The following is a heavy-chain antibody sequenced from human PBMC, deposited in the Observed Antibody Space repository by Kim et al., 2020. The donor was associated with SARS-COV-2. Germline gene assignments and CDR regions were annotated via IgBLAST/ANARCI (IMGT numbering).Heavy chain of an antibody. Sequence: SETLSLTCTVSGGSISSYYWSWIRQPPGKGLEWIGYIYYSGSTNYNPSLKSRVTISVDTSKNQFSLKLSSVTAADTAVYYCARDPGYSSSWLYYYYGMDVWGQGTTVTVSS. CDR3: ARDPGYSSSWLYYYYGMDV. J-gene: IGHJ6*02. V-gene: IGHV4-59*01. D-gene: IGHD6-13*01. CDR2: IYYSGST. CDR1: GGSISSYY.